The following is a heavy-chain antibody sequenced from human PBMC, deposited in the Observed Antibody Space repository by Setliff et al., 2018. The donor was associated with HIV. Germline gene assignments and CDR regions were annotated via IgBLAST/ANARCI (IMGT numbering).Heavy chain of an antibody. CDR2: IYHHGTT. J-gene: IGHJ6*02. CDR1: GYSISSGYC. V-gene: IGHV4-38-2*01. CDR3: ARGGPTVAFGLDV. Sequence: SETLSLTCAVSGYSISSGYCWGWIRQPPGKGLEWIGNIYHHGTTYYYPSLKGRVTISLDTSNNQFSLNLNSVTAADTAVYYCARGGPTVAFGLDVWGQGTTVTVSS. D-gene: IGHD4-17*01.